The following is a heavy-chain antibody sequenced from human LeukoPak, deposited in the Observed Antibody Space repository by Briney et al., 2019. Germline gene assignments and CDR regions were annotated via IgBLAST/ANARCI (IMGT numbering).Heavy chain of an antibody. CDR3: ARGRAPEGSGSYYPHYYYYYMDV. D-gene: IGHD3-10*01. Sequence: GASGKVSCKASGYTFTSYDINWVRQATGQGLEWMGWMNPNSGNTGYAQKFQGRVTMTRNTSISTAYMELSSLRSEDTAVHYCARGRAPEGSGSYYPHYYYYYMDVWGKGTTVTVSS. V-gene: IGHV1-8*01. J-gene: IGHJ6*03. CDR1: GYTFTSYD. CDR2: MNPNSGNT.